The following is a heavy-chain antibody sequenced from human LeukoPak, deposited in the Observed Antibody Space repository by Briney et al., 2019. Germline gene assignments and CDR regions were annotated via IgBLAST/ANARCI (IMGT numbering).Heavy chain of an antibody. V-gene: IGHV4-59*03. D-gene: IGHD6-19*01. CDR2: VHYSGTT. J-gene: IGHJ4*02. CDR3: VGGGQWLAFDY. CDR1: GGSLNTYY. Sequence: SETLSLTCTVSGGSLNTYYWSWIRQPPGKGLEWIGYVHYSGTTEYIPSLKSRVTISIDTSKNQFSLKLTSVTAADTAVYYCVGGGQWLAFDYWGQGTLVTDSS.